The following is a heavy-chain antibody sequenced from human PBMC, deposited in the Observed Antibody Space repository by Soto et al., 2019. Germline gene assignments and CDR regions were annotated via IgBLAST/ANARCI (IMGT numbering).Heavy chain of an antibody. D-gene: IGHD3-16*01. Sequence: QVQLVQSGAEVKKPGASVKVSCKASGYTFTGYYMHWVRQAPGQGLEWMGWINPNSGGTNYAQKFQGWVTMTRDTSISTAYMELSRLRSDDTAVYYCARGSNGFPNNYYYYMDVWGKGTTVTVSS. V-gene: IGHV1-2*04. J-gene: IGHJ6*03. CDR1: GYTFTGYY. CDR2: INPNSGGT. CDR3: ARGSNGFPNNYYYYMDV.